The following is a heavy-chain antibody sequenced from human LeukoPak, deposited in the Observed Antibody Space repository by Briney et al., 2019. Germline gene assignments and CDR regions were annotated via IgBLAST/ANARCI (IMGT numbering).Heavy chain of an antibody. D-gene: IGHD1-26*01. CDR1: GFTFSSYA. Sequence: PWGSLRLSCAASGFTFSSYAMTWVRQAPGKGLEWVSAISANGGTTYYADSVKGRFTISRDNSKNTLYLQMNSLRAEDTAVYYCAKIPHPRIVGAAGYFDYWGQGTLVTVSS. J-gene: IGHJ4*02. CDR3: AKIPHPRIVGAAGYFDY. CDR2: ISANGGTT. V-gene: IGHV3-23*01.